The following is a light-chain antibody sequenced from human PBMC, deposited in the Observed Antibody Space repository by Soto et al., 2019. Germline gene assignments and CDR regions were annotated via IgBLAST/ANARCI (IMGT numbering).Light chain of an antibody. CDR2: DAS. Sequence: EIVLTQSPGTLSLSPGERATLSCRASQSVSSSYLAWYQQKPGQAPRLLIYDASSRATGIPDRFSGSGSGTYLTLTIRRLEPQDYAVYFCQQYGSSPYTFGQGTKLEIK. J-gene: IGKJ2*01. CDR3: QQYGSSPYT. V-gene: IGKV3-20*01. CDR1: QSVSSSY.